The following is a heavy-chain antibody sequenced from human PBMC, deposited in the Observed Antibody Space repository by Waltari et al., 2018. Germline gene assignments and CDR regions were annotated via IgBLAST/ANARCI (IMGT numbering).Heavy chain of an antibody. J-gene: IGHJ1*01. V-gene: IGHV1-2*02. CDR1: GYIFNDYY. CDR3: ARLSEF. Sequence: QVHLVQSGPEVTKPGASVKVSCKTSGYIFNDYYMPWVRQAPGQGLEFMGWINPNGGATFYAPKFRDRVTITTDASISTVYMHLTSLRSDDTALYYCARLSEFWGQGTLITVSS. CDR2: INPNGGAT.